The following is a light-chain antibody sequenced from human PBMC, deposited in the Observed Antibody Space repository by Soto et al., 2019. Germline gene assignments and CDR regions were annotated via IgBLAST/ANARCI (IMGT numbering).Light chain of an antibody. CDR1: SSDVGGYNY. Sequence: QSALTQPASVSGSPGQSITISCTGTSSDVGGYNYVSWYQQHPGKAPKLMIYEVSSRPSGVSNRFSGSKSGNTASLTISGLQAEDEADYYCSSYTSSSTYVIFGGGTQLTVL. CDR3: SSYTSSSTYVI. J-gene: IGLJ2*01. CDR2: EVS. V-gene: IGLV2-14*01.